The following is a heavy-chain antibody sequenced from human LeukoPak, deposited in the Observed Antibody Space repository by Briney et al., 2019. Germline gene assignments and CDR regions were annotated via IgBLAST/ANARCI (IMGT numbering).Heavy chain of an antibody. CDR1: GFSFSSSW. V-gene: IGHV3-7*01. D-gene: IGHD2-15*01. Sequence: GGSLRLSCAASGFSFSSSWMTWVRQAPGKGLEWVATIKNDGSDKYYVDSVKGRFTLSRDYAKSSLYLQMNSLRVEDTAVYYCADLGYTDGGQGTLVTVSS. J-gene: IGHJ4*02. CDR3: ADLGYTD. CDR2: IKNDGSDK.